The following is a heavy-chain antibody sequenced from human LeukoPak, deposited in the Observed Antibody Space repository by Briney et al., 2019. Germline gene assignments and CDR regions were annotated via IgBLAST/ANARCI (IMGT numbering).Heavy chain of an antibody. CDR3: ARSGRQVGYYYYYMDV. V-gene: IGHV1-2*02. J-gene: IGHJ6*03. CDR2: INPNSGGT. Sequence: ASVKVSCKASGYTFTGYYMHWVRQAPGQGLEWMGWINPNSGGTNYAQKFQGRVTMTRDTSISTAYMELSRLRSDDTAVYYCARSGRQVGYYYYYMDVWGKGTTVTVSS. CDR1: GYTFTGYY. D-gene: IGHD2-8*02.